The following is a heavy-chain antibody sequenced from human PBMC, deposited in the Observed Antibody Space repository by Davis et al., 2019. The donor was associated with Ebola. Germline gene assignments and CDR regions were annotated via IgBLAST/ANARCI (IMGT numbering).Heavy chain of an antibody. J-gene: IGHJ6*02. Sequence: SLNLSCVVSGFIFKTYTMHWVRQAPGKGLEWVSVIPYDGKDISYAESVKGRFTISRDNAKNSLYLQMNSLRAEDTAVYYCASPLVSGYYYGMDVWGQGTTVTVSS. V-gene: IGHV3-30*04. CDR2: IPYDGKDI. CDR1: GFIFKTYT. D-gene: IGHD2-15*01. CDR3: ASPLVSGYYYGMDV.